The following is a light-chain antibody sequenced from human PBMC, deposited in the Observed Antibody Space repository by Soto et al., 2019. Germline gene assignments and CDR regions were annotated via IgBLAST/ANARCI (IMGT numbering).Light chain of an antibody. Sequence: DIQMTQSPSTLSASVGDRVTITCRASQTISSWLAWYQQKPGKAPKLLIYKATRLESGVPSRCSGGGSGTEFTLTISSLQPDDFANYCCQQYKSYPYTFGQGTKLEIK. CDR3: QQYKSYPYT. CDR2: KAT. V-gene: IGKV1-5*03. CDR1: QTISSW. J-gene: IGKJ2*01.